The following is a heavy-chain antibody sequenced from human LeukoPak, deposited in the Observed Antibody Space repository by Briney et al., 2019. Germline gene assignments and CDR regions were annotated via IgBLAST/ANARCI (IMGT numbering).Heavy chain of an antibody. CDR3: KSDRSYALDY. D-gene: IGHD3-16*01. J-gene: IGHJ4*02. CDR2: IWYDGSNK. CDR1: GFIFSNYG. V-gene: IGHV3-33*01. Sequence: GGSLRLSCAASGFIFSNYGIHWVRQAPGKGLEWVAVIWYDGSNKYYADSVKGRFTISRDNSKNTLYLQMNSLRAEDTAVYYCKSDRSYALDYWGQGTLVTVSS.